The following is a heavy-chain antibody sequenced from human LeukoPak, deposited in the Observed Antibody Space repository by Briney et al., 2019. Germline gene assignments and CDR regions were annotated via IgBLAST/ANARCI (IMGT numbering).Heavy chain of an antibody. Sequence: SETLSLTCIVSGGSITTYYWSWIRQPPGKGLEWIGYIYHSGSTNYNPSLKSRVTISVDTSKNQFSLKLSSVTAADTAVYYCARDVLEWLSPGWFDPWGQGTLVTVSS. D-gene: IGHD3-3*01. CDR3: ARDVLEWLSPGWFDP. V-gene: IGHV4-59*01. CDR1: GGSITTYY. J-gene: IGHJ5*02. CDR2: IYHSGST.